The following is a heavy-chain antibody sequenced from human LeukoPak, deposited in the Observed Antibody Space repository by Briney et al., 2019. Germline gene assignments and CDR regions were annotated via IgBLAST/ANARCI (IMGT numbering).Heavy chain of an antibody. J-gene: IGHJ4*02. CDR3: AKDTYDSRGYYPWDH. V-gene: IGHV4-34*01. Sequence: SETLSLTCAVYVGSFSGYYWSWIRQPPGKGLEWIGEINHSGSTNYNSSLKSRVTILVDTSRNQFSLKLTSVTVADTAVYYCAKDTYDSRGYYPWDHWGQGTLVTVSS. D-gene: IGHD3-22*01. CDR1: VGSFSGYY. CDR2: INHSGST.